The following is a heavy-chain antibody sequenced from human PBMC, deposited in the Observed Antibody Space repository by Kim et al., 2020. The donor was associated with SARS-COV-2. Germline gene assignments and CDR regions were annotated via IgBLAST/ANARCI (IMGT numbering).Heavy chain of an antibody. V-gene: IGHV1-46*01. Sequence: ASVKVSCKASGYTFTSYYMHWVRQAPGQGLEWMGIINPSGGSTSYAQKFQGRVTMTRDTSTSTVYMELSSLRSEDTAVYYCARDRAGGAGSSTEIDYWGQGTLVTVSS. J-gene: IGHJ4*02. CDR3: ARDRAGGAGSSTEIDY. D-gene: IGHD6-6*01. CDR1: GYTFTSYY. CDR2: INPSGGST.